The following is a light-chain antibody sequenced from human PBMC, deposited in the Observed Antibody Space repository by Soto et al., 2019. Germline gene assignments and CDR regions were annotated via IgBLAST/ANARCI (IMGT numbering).Light chain of an antibody. CDR2: EVT. V-gene: IGLV2-14*01. CDR1: STDVGGYNY. J-gene: IGLJ1*01. Sequence: QSALAQPSSVSVSPGQSITISCTGTSTDVGGYNYVSWYQPHSGKAPKLLIYEVTNRPSGISDRFSGSKSVNTASLTISGLQAEDESDYYCGSYSSTDTPFVFGTGTKLTVL. CDR3: GSYSSTDTPFV.